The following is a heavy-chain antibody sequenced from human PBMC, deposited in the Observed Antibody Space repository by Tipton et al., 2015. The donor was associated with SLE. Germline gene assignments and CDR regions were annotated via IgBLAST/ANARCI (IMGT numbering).Heavy chain of an antibody. J-gene: IGHJ4*02. Sequence: QVQLVQSGAEVKKPGASVKVSCKASGYTFTSYGISWVRQAPGQGLEWMGWISAYNGNTNYAQRLQGRVTMTTDTSTSTAYMELRSLRSDDTAVYYCARVALSGYSYGLYYFDYWGQGTLVTVSS. V-gene: IGHV1-18*01. CDR3: ARVALSGYSYGLYYFDY. D-gene: IGHD5-18*01. CDR1: GYTFTSYG. CDR2: ISAYNGNT.